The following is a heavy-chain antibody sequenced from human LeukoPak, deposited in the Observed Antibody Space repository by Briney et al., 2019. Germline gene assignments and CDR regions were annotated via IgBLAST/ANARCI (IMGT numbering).Heavy chain of an antibody. CDR3: ARGVMGRTIITTFYYFDS. CDR1: GGSISSYY. V-gene: IGHV4-59*01. J-gene: IGHJ4*02. Sequence: KPSETLSLTCTVSGGSISSYYWNWIPQPPGKGLEWVGYIYYSGSTNYNPSLKSRVTISVDTSKNQFSLKLSSVTAADTAVYYCARGVMGRTIITTFYYFDSWGQGTLVTVSS. CDR2: IYYSGST. D-gene: IGHD2/OR15-2a*01.